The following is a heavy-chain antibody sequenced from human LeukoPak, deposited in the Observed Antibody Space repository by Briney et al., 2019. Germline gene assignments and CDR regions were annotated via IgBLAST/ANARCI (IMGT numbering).Heavy chain of an antibody. CDR2: INHSGST. CDR1: GGSFSGYY. Sequence: PSETLSLTCAVYGGSFSGYYWSWIRQPPGKGLEWIGEINHSGSTNYNPSLKSRVTISVDTSKNQFSLKLSSVTAADTAVYYCARDYSGSYWGLGGNYFDYWGQGTLVTVSS. D-gene: IGHD1-26*01. CDR3: ARDYSGSYWGLGGNYFDY. J-gene: IGHJ4*02. V-gene: IGHV4-34*01.